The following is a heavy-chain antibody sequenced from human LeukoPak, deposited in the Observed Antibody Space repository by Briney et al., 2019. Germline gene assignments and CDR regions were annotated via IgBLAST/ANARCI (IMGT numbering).Heavy chain of an antibody. CDR1: GFTFSSYG. V-gene: IGHV3-33*01. D-gene: IGHD3-10*01. J-gene: IGHJ4*02. Sequence: GGSLRLSCAASGFTFSSYGMHWVRQAPGKGLEWVAVVWYDGDNKFYADSVKGRFTISRDNSKNTLYLQMNSLRAEDTAIYYCARDEGVAPYYFDYWGQGTLVTVSS. CDR2: VWYDGDNK. CDR3: ARDEGVAPYYFDY.